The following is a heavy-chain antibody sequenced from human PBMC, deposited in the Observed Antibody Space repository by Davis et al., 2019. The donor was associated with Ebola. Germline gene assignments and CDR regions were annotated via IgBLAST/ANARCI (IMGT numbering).Heavy chain of an antibody. D-gene: IGHD3-3*01. Sequence: PGGSLRLSCAASGFTFSSYGMHWVRQAPGKGLEWVAVIWYDGSNKYYADSVKGRFTISRDNSKNTLYLQMNSLRAEDTAVYYCARGEIRFLEWLTWWFDPWGQGTLVTVSS. V-gene: IGHV3-33*01. CDR2: IWYDGSNK. CDR1: GFTFSSYG. J-gene: IGHJ5*02. CDR3: ARGEIRFLEWLTWWFDP.